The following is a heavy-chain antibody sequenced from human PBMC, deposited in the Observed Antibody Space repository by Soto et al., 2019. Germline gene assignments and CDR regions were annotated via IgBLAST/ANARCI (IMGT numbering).Heavy chain of an antibody. Sequence: VASVKVSCKASGYTFSSHGVSWVRRAPGQGLEWMGWISGYNGNTNYPQNLQGRVTMSTDTSTNTAYMELRSLRSDDAAVYYCASWAGQVRDFGGTYDYWGQGTLVTVSS. CDR3: ASWAGQVRDFGGTYDY. D-gene: IGHD4-17*01. CDR1: GYTFSSHG. J-gene: IGHJ4*02. CDR2: ISGYNGNT. V-gene: IGHV1-18*04.